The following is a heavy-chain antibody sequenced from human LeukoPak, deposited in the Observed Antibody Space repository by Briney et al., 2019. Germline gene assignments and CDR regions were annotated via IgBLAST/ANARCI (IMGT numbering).Heavy chain of an antibody. V-gene: IGHV5-51*01. J-gene: IGHJ4*02. CDR1: GYSFSSYW. Sequence: GESLKISCKGSGYSFSSYWIGWVRQMPGKGLEWMGIIYPGDSDTRYSPSFQSQVTISADKSISTAYLQWSSLKASDAAMYYCARRTKILKYYYDSSGYYYFDYWGQGTLVTVSS. CDR3: ARRTKILKYYYDSSGYYYFDY. D-gene: IGHD3-22*01. CDR2: IYPGDSDT.